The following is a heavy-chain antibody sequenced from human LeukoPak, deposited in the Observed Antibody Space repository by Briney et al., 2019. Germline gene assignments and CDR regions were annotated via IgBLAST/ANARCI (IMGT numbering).Heavy chain of an antibody. V-gene: IGHV3-7*01. D-gene: IGHD3-3*01. CDR1: GFIFTNYW. Sequence: GGSLRLSCAASGFIFTNYWVTRVRQAPGKGLEWVATIKEDGSDKHYVDSVKGRFTIARDNAKNSLFLQMSSLRADDTAVYYCATWGSIFGVTFFDYWGQGTLVTVSS. CDR2: IKEDGSDK. CDR3: ATWGSIFGVTFFDY. J-gene: IGHJ4*02.